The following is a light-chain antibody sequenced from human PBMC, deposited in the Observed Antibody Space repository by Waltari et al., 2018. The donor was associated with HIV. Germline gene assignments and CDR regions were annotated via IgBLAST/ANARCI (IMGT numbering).Light chain of an antibody. CDR1: SSNIGSNT. CDR3: AAWDDNLDAYV. J-gene: IGLJ1*01. Sequence: QSVLTQPPSASATPGQRFTISCSGSSSNIGSNTVNWYQQFSGTAPKHLISSNDQRPSGVHDRFSGSKSGTSASLAITGLQSEDEADYYCAAWDDNLDAYVFGTGTKVTVL. V-gene: IGLV1-44*01. CDR2: SND.